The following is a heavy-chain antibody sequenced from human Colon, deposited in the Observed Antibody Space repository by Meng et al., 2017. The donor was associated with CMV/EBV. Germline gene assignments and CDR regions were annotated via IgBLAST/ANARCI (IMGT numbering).Heavy chain of an antibody. Sequence: SVKVSCKASGDTFSSYAISWVRQAPGQGLEWMGGIIPIFGTANYAQKFQGRVTITTDESTSTAYMELSSLRSEDTAVYYCARQNGGNSPYYFDYWGQGTLVTVSS. CDR1: GDTFSSYA. J-gene: IGHJ4*02. CDR2: IIPIFGTA. V-gene: IGHV1-69*05. CDR3: ARQNGGNSPYYFDY. D-gene: IGHD4-23*01.